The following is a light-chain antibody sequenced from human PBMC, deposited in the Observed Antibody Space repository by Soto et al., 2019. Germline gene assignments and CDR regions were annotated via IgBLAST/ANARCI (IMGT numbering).Light chain of an antibody. V-gene: IGKV1-5*03. CDR2: KAS. CDR1: HSISGW. Sequence: DSQMTQSPSTLSAPVGHSVSISWRPSHSISGWLAWYQQKPGKAPKLLIYKASTLKSGVPSRFSGSGSGTEFTLTISSLQPDDFATYYCQHYNSYSEAFGQGTKVDIK. J-gene: IGKJ1*01. CDR3: QHYNSYSEA.